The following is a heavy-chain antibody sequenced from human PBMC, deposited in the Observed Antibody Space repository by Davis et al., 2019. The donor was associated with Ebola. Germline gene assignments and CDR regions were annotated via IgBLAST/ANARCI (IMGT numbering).Heavy chain of an antibody. D-gene: IGHD6-13*01. Sequence: GESLKISCAASGFIFSSYEMNWVRQAPGKGLEWVSYISTSGNTKYYVDSVKGRFTISRDNSKNTLYLQMNSLRAEDTAVYYCAKDCSSWYGMDYWGQGTLVTVSS. J-gene: IGHJ4*02. CDR3: AKDCSSWYGMDY. CDR1: GFIFSSYE. CDR2: ISTSGNTK. V-gene: IGHV3-48*03.